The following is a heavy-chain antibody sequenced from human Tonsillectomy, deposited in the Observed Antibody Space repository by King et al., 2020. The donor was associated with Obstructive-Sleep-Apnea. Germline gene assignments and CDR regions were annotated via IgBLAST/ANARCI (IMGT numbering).Heavy chain of an antibody. V-gene: IGHV4-39*07. CDR3: ARVTYYGSGQPSILEY. Sequence: LQLQESGPGLVKPSETLSLTCTVSCGSISGSSYYWGWIRQPPGKWLEVIGTIYYSWSTYYNPHLKSRVTISVDTSKNQIFLKLTSVTAADTAVYYCARVTYYGSGQPSILEYWGQGTLVTVSS. CDR1: CGSISGSSYY. CDR2: IYYSWST. D-gene: IGHD3-10*01. J-gene: IGHJ4*02.